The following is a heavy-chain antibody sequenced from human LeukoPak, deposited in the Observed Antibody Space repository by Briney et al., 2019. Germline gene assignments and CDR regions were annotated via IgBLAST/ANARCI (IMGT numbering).Heavy chain of an antibody. J-gene: IGHJ4*02. CDR2: IYHSGST. Sequence: TLSLTCAVSGGSISSGGYSWSWIRQPPGKGLEWIGYIYHSGSTYYNPSLKSRVTISVDRSKNQFSLKLSSVTAADTAVYYCARGVEMATIPNGHFDYWGQGTLVTVSS. D-gene: IGHD5-24*01. CDR1: GGSISSGGYS. V-gene: IGHV4-30-2*01. CDR3: ARGVEMATIPNGHFDY.